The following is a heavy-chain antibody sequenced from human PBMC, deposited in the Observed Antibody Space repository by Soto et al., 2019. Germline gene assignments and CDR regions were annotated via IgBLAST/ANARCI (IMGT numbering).Heavy chain of an antibody. Sequence: GASVKVSCKASGYTFTNYGMHWVRQAPGQRLEWMGWINAGNGDTKYSQKLQGRVTIIRDTSASTAYMELNSLRAEDTAVYYCAKAPMIVDSPTGGPRDYWGQGTLVTVSS. D-gene: IGHD3-22*01. V-gene: IGHV1-3*01. CDR1: GYTFTNYG. J-gene: IGHJ4*02. CDR3: AKAPMIVDSPTGGPRDY. CDR2: INAGNGDT.